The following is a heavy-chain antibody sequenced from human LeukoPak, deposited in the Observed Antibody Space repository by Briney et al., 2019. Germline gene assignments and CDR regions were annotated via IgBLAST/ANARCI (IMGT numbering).Heavy chain of an antibody. V-gene: IGHV3-30-3*01. Sequence: GGSLRLSCAASGFTFSSYAMHWVRQAPGKGLEWVAVISYDGSNKYYADSVKGRFTISRDNSKNTLYLQMNRLRAEDTAVYYCAAGRVVTAIDFDYWGQRTRATASS. CDR1: GFTFSSYA. CDR3: AAGRVVTAIDFDY. J-gene: IGHJ4*02. D-gene: IGHD2-21*02. CDR2: ISYDGSNK.